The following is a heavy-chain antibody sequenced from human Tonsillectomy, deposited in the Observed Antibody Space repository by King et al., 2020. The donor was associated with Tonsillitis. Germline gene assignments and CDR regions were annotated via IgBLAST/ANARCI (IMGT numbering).Heavy chain of an antibody. CDR2: IIPILGIP. CDR1: GGTFSSYT. Sequence: QLVQSGAEVKKPGSSVKVSCKASGGTFSSYTINWVRQAPGQGLEWMGRIIPILGIPIYAQKFQGRVTITADKSTSTAYMELSSLRSEDTAIYYCASRVAAAGTSKYAFDIWGQGTLVTVSS. CDR3: ASRVAAAGTSKYAFDI. V-gene: IGHV1-69*09. J-gene: IGHJ3*02. D-gene: IGHD6-13*01.